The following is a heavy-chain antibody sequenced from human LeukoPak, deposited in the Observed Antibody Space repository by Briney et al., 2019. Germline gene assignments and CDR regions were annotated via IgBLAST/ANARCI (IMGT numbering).Heavy chain of an antibody. CDR1: GGSISSYY. Sequence: SETLSLTCTVSGGSISSYYWSWIRQPPGKGLEWIGYIYYSGSTNYNPSLKSRVTISVDTSKNQFSLKLSSVTAADTAVYYCARDSRDGYNLYYFDYWGQGTLVTVSS. D-gene: IGHD5-24*01. V-gene: IGHV4-59*01. CDR2: IYYSGST. J-gene: IGHJ4*02. CDR3: ARDSRDGYNLYYFDY.